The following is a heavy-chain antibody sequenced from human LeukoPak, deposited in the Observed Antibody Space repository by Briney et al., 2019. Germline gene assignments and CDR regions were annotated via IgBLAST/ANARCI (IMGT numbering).Heavy chain of an antibody. CDR1: GGSISRYY. CDR2: IYYSGST. D-gene: IGHD1-26*01. CDR3: ARHPRYSGSSMYYFDY. V-gene: IGHV4-59*08. Sequence: SETLSLTCTVSGGSISRYYWSWIRQPPGKGLEWIGYIYYSGSTNYNPSLKSRVTISVDTSKNQFSLKLSSVTAADTAVYYCARHPRYSGSSMYYFDYWGQGTLVTVSS. J-gene: IGHJ4*02.